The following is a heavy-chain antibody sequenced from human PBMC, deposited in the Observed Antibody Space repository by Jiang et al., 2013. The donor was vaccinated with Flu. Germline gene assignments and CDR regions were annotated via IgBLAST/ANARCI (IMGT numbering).Heavy chain of an antibody. CDR1: GGSISSYY. CDR2: IYYSGST. CDR3: AREIPGGELHPPYFDY. Sequence: KPSETLSLTCTVSGGSISSYYWSWIRQPPGKGLEWIGYIYYSGSTNYNPSLKSRVTISVDTSKNQFSLKLSSVTAADTAVYYCAREIPGGELHPPYFDYWGQGTLVTVSS. V-gene: IGHV4-59*01. D-gene: IGHD1-26*01. J-gene: IGHJ4*02.